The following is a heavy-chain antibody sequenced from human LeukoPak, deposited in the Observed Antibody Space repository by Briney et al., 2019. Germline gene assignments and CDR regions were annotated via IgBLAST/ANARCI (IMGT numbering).Heavy chain of an antibody. D-gene: IGHD6-13*01. Sequence: GESLKISCRGSGYSFPSYWIGWVRQVPGQGLEWMGIIFPYDSDTRYSPSFQGQVTISADKSISTAYLQWSSLKASDTAMYYCARTTTPYSTSWYEPFDYWGQGTLVTVSS. CDR3: ARTTTPYSTSWYEPFDY. CDR1: GYSFPSYW. V-gene: IGHV5-51*01. CDR2: IFPYDSDT. J-gene: IGHJ4*02.